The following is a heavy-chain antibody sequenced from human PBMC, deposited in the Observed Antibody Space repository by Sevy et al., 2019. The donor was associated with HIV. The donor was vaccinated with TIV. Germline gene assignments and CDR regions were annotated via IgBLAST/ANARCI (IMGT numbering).Heavy chain of an antibody. Sequence: GGSLRLSCAASGFSLSDYSMSWIRQAPGKGLEWVSYIDRSGSTINYADSVKGRFTISRDNAKKSVYLQINSLRAEDTAVYYCARENTMIEEPGWFDPWGQGALVTVSS. CDR1: GFSLSDYS. D-gene: IGHD3-22*01. V-gene: IGHV3-11*01. CDR2: IDRSGSTI. J-gene: IGHJ5*02. CDR3: ARENTMIEEPGWFDP.